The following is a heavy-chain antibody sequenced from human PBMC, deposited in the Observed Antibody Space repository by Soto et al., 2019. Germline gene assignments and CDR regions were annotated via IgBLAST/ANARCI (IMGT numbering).Heavy chain of an antibody. Sequence: LSLTCAVSGDSIRSNTWWAWVRQPPGKGLEWIGEIYHSGTTNYSPPLQSRLTISLDKCTKQFSLDLRSVTAADTAVYFCASQGLLVVRGKNYCIGVWSQGTTVTVSS. D-gene: IGHD3-10*01. CDR1: GDSIRSNTW. CDR3: ASQGLLVVRGKNYCIGV. V-gene: IGHV4-4*01. CDR2: IYHSGTT. J-gene: IGHJ6*02.